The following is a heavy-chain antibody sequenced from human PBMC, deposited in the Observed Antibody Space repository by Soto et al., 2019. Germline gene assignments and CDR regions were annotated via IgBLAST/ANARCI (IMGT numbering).Heavy chain of an antibody. D-gene: IGHD3-10*01. Sequence: QVQLQESGPGLVKPSQTLSLTCTVSGGSISSGSYYWSWIRQLPGMGLEWIGYIYYSGSTYYNPSLKCRVTISVDTSKNQFSLKLNSVTAADTAVYYCATRTDYYYGSGNLGGMDVWGQGTTVTVSS. J-gene: IGHJ6*02. CDR1: GGSISSGSYY. V-gene: IGHV4-31*03. CDR3: ATRTDYYYGSGNLGGMDV. CDR2: IYYSGST.